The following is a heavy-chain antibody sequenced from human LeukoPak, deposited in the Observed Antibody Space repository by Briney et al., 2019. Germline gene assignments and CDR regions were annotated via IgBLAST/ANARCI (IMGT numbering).Heavy chain of an antibody. D-gene: IGHD3-22*01. CDR2: IYSPGT. CDR3: ARGIGTSYDSSRDAFDI. CDR1: GGSFSGYY. Sequence: PSETLSLTCAVYGGSFSGYYWSWIRQPAGKGLEWIGRIYSPGTNYNYNPSVKSRVTISIDTSKNQFSLKLTSVTAADTAVYYCARGIGTSYDSSRDAFDIWGQGTMVTVSS. V-gene: IGHV4-59*10. J-gene: IGHJ3*02.